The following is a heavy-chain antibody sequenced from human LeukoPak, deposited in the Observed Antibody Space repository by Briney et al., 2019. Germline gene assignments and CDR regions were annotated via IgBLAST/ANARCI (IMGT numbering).Heavy chain of an antibody. CDR1: GYTFTSYD. D-gene: IGHD2-15*01. CDR2: MNPNSGNT. Sequence: GASVKVSCKASGYTFTSYDIDWVRQATGQGLEWMGWMNPNSGNTGYAQKFQGRVTMTRNTSISTAYMELSSLRSEDTAVYYCARGTGYCSGGSCYYQTNWFDPWGQGTLVTVSS. V-gene: IGHV1-8*01. J-gene: IGHJ5*02. CDR3: ARGTGYCSGGSCYYQTNWFDP.